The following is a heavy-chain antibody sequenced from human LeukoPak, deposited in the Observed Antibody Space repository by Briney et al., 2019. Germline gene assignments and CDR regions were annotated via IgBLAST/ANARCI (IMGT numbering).Heavy chain of an antibody. CDR2: MNWNGVNT. J-gene: IGHJ4*02. D-gene: IGHD2-2*01. Sequence: GGSLRLSCAASGCTFDDYAMHWVRQGPGKGLEWVSDMNWNGVNTDYVDSVKGRFTISRENAQNSLYLQMSSLRPEDTALYYCVKADCSSTSCLTDSWGQGTPVIVSS. V-gene: IGHV3-9*01. CDR3: VKADCSSTSCLTDS. CDR1: GCTFDDYA.